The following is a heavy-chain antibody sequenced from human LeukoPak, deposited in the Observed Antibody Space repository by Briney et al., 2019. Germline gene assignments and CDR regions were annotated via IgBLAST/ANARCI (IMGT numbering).Heavy chain of an antibody. V-gene: IGHV3-23*01. CDR2: ISGSGGST. Sequence: GGSLRLSCAASGFTFSSYAMSWVRQAPGKGLEWVSAISGSGGSTYYADPVKGRFTISRDNSKNTLYLQMNSLRAEDTAVYYCAKDMPVVTMVRGVMDYWGQGTLVTVSS. CDR3: AKDMPVVTMVRGVMDY. J-gene: IGHJ4*02. CDR1: GFTFSSYA. D-gene: IGHD3-10*01.